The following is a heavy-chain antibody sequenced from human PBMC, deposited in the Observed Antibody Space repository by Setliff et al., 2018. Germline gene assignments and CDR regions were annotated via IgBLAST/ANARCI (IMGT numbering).Heavy chain of an antibody. CDR3: ARDPGFRSGTWSLDL. D-gene: IGHD3-10*01. CDR1: GISISSGHY. Sequence: PSETLSLTCGVSGISISSGHYWGWIRQPPGKGLEWIEEINHRGSTNYSPSLRSRVTMSVDTSKKQLSLKLSTVTAADTAVYYCARDPGFRSGTWSLDLWGQGTQVTVSS. V-gene: IGHV4-38-2*02. J-gene: IGHJ5*02. CDR2: INHRGST.